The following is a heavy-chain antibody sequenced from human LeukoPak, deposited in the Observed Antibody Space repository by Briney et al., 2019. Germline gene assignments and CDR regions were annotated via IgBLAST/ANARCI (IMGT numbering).Heavy chain of an antibody. CDR2: ISYDGSNK. J-gene: IGHJ4*02. Sequence: GGSLRLSCAASGFTFSSYAMHWVRQAPGKGLEWVAVISYDGSNKYYADSVKGRFTISRDNSKNTLYLQMKSLRAEDTAVYYCARGPDYGDYVYWGQGTLVTVSS. CDR1: GFTFSSYA. CDR3: ARGPDYGDYVY. V-gene: IGHV3-30*04. D-gene: IGHD4-17*01.